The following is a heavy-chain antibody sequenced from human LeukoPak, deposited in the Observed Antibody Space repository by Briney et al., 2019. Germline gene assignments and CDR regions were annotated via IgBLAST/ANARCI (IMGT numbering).Heavy chain of an antibody. J-gene: IGHJ6*02. CDR3: ARDIVVVPAAYYYYGMDV. D-gene: IGHD2-2*01. CDR2: MNPNSGNT. Sequence: GASVKVSCKASGYTFTSYGISWVRQATGQGLEWMGWMNPNSGNTGYAQKFQGRVTMTRNTSISTAYMELSSLRSEDTAVYYCARDIVVVPAAYYYYGMDVWGQGTTVTVSS. CDR1: GYTFTSYG. V-gene: IGHV1-8*02.